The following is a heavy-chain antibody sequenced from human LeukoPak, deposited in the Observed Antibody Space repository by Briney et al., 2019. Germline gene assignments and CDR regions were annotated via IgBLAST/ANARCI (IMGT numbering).Heavy chain of an antibody. D-gene: IGHD1-26*01. CDR3: ARGASGSYPRGYYFDY. V-gene: IGHV1-2*02. J-gene: IGHJ4*02. CDR1: GYTFTGYY. Sequence: GASVKVSCKASGYTFTGYYMHWVRQAPGQGLEWMGWINPNSGGTNYAQKFQGRVTMTRDTSISTAYMELSRLRSDDTAVYYCARGASGSYPRGYYFDYWGQGTLVTVSS. CDR2: INPNSGGT.